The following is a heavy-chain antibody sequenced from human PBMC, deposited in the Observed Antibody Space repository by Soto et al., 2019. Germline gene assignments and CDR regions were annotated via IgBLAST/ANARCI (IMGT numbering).Heavy chain of an antibody. J-gene: IGHJ6*02. CDR2: INHSGST. V-gene: IGHV4-34*01. D-gene: IGHD3-10*01. Sequence: QVQLQQWGAGPLKPSETLSLSCAVYGGSLSGYYWSWIRQPPGKGLEWIGEINHSGSTNYNPSLKSRVNISVDTSTSKNQFSLTLSSVTAADTAVYYCARGRRYYGSGRRYGMDVWGQGTTVTVSS. CDR1: GGSLSGYY. CDR3: ARGRRYYGSGRRYGMDV.